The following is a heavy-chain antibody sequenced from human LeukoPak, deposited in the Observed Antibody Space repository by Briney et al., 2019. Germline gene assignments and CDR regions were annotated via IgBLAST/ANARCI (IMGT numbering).Heavy chain of an antibody. CDR1: GGSFSGYY. CDR2: INHSGST. D-gene: IGHD3-22*01. CDR3: ARTLDSRRYIVRRPYSMDV. V-gene: IGHV4-34*01. J-gene: IGHJ6*02. Sequence: SETLSLTCAVYGGSFSGYYWNWIRQPPGKGLEWIGEINHSGSTTYNRSHKSRVTISLDTSKNQFSLKLSSVTAADTAVYYCARTLDSRRYIVRRPYSMDVWGQGTTVTVSS.